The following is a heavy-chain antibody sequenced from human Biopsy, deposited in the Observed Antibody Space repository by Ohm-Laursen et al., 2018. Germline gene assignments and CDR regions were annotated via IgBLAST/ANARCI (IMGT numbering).Heavy chain of an antibody. J-gene: IGHJ4*02. CDR3: ARLEWRDTFFDF. D-gene: IGHD3-3*01. Sequence: SQTLSLTCAVSGYSVKSGYYWGWIRQPPGKGLEWIGNIYHSGSTYYNPSLKGRVTISVEKSKNQFSLKLSSVTAADTAVYYCARLEWRDTFFDFWGQGRLVTVSS. V-gene: IGHV4-38-2*01. CDR2: IYHSGST. CDR1: GYSVKSGYY.